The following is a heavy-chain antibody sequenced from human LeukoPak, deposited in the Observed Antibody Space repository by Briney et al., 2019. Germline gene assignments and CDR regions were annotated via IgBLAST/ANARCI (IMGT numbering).Heavy chain of an antibody. CDR1: GYSISSGYY. CDR2: IYHSGSP. V-gene: IGHV4-38-2*02. CDR3: AKSNGYGLVDI. J-gene: IGHJ3*02. Sequence: SETLSLTCTVSGYSISSGYYWDWIRPPPGKGLEWVGSIYHSGSPYYNSSLKSRVTISVDTSKNQFSLKLNSVTAADTAVYYCAKSNGYGLVDIWGQGTMVTVSS. D-gene: IGHD3-10*01.